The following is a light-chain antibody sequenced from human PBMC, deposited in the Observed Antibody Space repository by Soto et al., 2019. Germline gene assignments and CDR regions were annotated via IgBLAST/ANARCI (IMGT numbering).Light chain of an antibody. CDR3: QHYNSYPWT. J-gene: IGKJ1*01. V-gene: IGKV1-17*01. CDR1: QVIGND. Sequence: QMTQSPSSLSSSVGDRVTISCRASQVIGNDLAWYQQKTGKAPRLLIYAGSNLQSGVPSRFSGSGSGTELNLTISSLQPDDFATYYCQHYNSYPWTFGQGTKVDIK. CDR2: AGS.